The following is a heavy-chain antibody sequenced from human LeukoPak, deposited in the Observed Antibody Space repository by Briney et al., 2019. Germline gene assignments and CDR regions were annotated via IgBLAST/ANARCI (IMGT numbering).Heavy chain of an antibody. CDR1: GGPISSYY. CDR2: IYYSGST. J-gene: IGHJ5*02. V-gene: IGHV4-59*01. Sequence: SETLSLTCTVSGGPISSYYWSWIRQPPGKGLEWIGYIYYSGSTNYNPSLKSRVTISVDTSKNQFSLKLSSVTAADTAVYYCASGPDNWFDPWGQGTLVTVSS. CDR3: ASGPDNWFDP.